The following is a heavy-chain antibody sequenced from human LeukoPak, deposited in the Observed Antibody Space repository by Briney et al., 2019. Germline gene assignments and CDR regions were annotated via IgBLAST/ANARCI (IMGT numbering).Heavy chain of an antibody. CDR1: GFTFSSYE. V-gene: IGHV3-48*03. D-gene: IGHD2-8*01. Sequence: GGSLRLSCAASGFTFSSYEMNWVRQAPGKGLEWVSYISSSGSTIYHADSVKGRFTISRDNAKNSLYLQMNSLRAEDTAVYYCARMVLMVYAPSFDYWGQGTLVTVSS. CDR2: ISSSGSTI. CDR3: ARMVLMVYAPSFDY. J-gene: IGHJ4*02.